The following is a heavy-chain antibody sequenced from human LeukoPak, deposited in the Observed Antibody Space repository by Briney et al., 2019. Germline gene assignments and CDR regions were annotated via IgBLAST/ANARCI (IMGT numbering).Heavy chain of an antibody. D-gene: IGHD3-3*01. CDR2: INPSGGST. Sequence: ASVKVSCTASGYTFTSYYMLWVRQAAGHGREWMGIINPSGGSTSYAQKFQGRVTMTRYTSTSTVYMELSSLRSVDTAVYYCARVGIRFLEWLSPGGYYYMDVWGKGTTVTVSS. CDR1: GYTFTSYY. CDR3: ARVGIRFLEWLSPGGYYYMDV. J-gene: IGHJ6*03. V-gene: IGHV1-46*03.